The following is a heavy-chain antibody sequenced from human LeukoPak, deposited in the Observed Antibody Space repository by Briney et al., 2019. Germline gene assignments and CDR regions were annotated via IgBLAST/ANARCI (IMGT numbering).Heavy chain of an antibody. CDR3: ARREPRYLGAFDI. D-gene: IGHD1-26*01. CDR2: IYYSGST. Sequence: YPSETLSLTCTVSGGSISSYYWSWIRQPPGKGLEWIGYIYYSGSTNYNPSLKSRVTISVDTSKNQFSLKLSSVTAADTAVYYCARREPRYLGAFDIWGQGTMVTVSS. V-gene: IGHV4-59*08. CDR1: GGSISSYY. J-gene: IGHJ3*02.